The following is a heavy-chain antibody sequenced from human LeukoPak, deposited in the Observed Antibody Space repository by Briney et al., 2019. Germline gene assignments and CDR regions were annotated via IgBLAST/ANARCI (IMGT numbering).Heavy chain of an antibody. D-gene: IGHD2-21*01. CDR3: ARGRDPIAD. Sequence: GGSLRLSCAASGFTFSSYSMNWVRQAPGKGLEWVSYISSSSSTIYYADSVKGRFTISRDNAKNSLYLQINSLRDEDTVVYYCARGRDPIADWGQGTLVTVSS. J-gene: IGHJ4*02. CDR2: ISSSSSTI. CDR1: GFTFSSYS. V-gene: IGHV3-48*02.